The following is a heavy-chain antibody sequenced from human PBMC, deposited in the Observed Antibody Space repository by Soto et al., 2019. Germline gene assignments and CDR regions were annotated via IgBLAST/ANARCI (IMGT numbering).Heavy chain of an antibody. J-gene: IGHJ4*02. CDR2: ISYHGSIQ. CDR1: GFTFSSYG. V-gene: IGHV3-30*18. Sequence: QVQLVESGGGVVQPGRSLGLSCAASGFTFSSYGMHWVRQAPGRGLEWVAVISYHGSIQYYADSVRGRFTISRDNSKNTLYLHMNGLTAEDTAVYYCAKEVAEGISTSSFYDYWGQGTLVTVSS. D-gene: IGHD6-6*01. CDR3: AKEVAEGISTSSFYDY.